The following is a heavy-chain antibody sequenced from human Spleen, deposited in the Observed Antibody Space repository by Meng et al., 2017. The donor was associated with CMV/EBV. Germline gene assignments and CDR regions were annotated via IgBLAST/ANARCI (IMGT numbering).Heavy chain of an antibody. CDR2: IYNSERT. V-gene: IGHV4-61*01. J-gene: IGHJ5*02. D-gene: IGHD2-2*02. CDR1: GDSVSSTSFY. CDR3: ARHTFDP. Sequence: SETLSLTCTVSGDSVSSTSFYWTWIRQPPGKGLEWIGYIYNSERTHYNPSLKSRVTISVDTSKNQFSLKLSSVTAADTAVYYCARHTFDPWGQGTLVTVSS.